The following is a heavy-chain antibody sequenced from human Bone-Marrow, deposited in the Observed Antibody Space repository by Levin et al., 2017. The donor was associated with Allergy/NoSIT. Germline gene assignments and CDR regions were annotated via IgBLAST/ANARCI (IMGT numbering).Heavy chain of an antibody. J-gene: IGHJ4*02. CDR1: GFTFSSHG. D-gene: IGHD1-14*01. V-gene: IGHV3-23*01. CDR2: ITSSGGST. Sequence: LSLTCAVSGFTFSSHGMHWVRQAPGKGLEWVSSITSSGGSTYCADSVKGRFTISRDNPQNTLYLQMNSLRAEDTAVDYCAKGQVARTTARSLDYWGQGTLVTVSS. CDR3: AKGQVARTTARSLDY.